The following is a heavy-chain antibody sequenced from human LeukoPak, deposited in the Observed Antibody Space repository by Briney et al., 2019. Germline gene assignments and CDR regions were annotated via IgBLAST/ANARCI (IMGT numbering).Heavy chain of an antibody. CDR2: IDPNNGET. CDR3: ARGVAGVYFYYYMDV. J-gene: IGHJ6*03. V-gene: IGHV1-2*02. D-gene: IGHD1-14*01. CDR1: GYTFTCYY. Sequence: GASVKVSCKPSGYTFTCYYMHWVREAPGQGREWVGWIDPNNGETHYAQKFQSRVTMARDTSIRTAYMELSRLRSDDTAVYYCARGVAGVYFYYYMDVWGKGTTVTVSS.